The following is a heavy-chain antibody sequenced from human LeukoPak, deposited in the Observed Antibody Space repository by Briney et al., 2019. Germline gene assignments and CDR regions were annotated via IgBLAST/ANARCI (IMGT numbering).Heavy chain of an antibody. CDR3: ARESENHPLQSFRAFDS. CDR2: INPHSGGT. D-gene: IGHD1-14*01. Sequence: VASVKVSCKASGYSFTGSYMHWVRQAPGQGLEWMGWINPHSGGTNYAQKFQGRVTMTRDTSMTTVYMELSGLISDDTAVYYCARESENHPLQSFRAFDSWGQGTLVTVSS. CDR1: GYSFTGSY. J-gene: IGHJ4*02. V-gene: IGHV1-2*02.